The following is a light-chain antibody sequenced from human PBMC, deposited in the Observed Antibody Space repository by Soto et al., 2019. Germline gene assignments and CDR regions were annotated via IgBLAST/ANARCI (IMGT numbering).Light chain of an antibody. CDR2: EVN. CDR3: SSSTDTSIL. J-gene: IGLJ2*01. V-gene: IGLV2-14*01. Sequence: QSALTQAASVSGSPGQSITISCTGASRDFGDHKAVSWYQHHPGKAPKLIIYEVNDRPSGVSSRFSGSRSGNTASLTISGLQAEDEAHYYCSSSTDTSILFGGGTKLTVL. CDR1: SRDFGDHKA.